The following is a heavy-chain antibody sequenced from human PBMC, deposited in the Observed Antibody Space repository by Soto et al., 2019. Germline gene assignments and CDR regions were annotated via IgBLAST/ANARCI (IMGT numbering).Heavy chain of an antibody. D-gene: IGHD2-21*02. CDR2: IIPILGIA. Sequence: QVQLVQSGAEVKKPGSSVKVSCKASGGTFSSYTISWVRQAPGQGLEWMGRIIPILGIANYAQKFQGRVTXTXDXSPXTANMELSSLRSEDTAVYYCARDDGLAYCGGDCYSWGQGTLVTVSS. J-gene: IGHJ4*02. CDR3: ARDDGLAYCGGDCYS. CDR1: GGTFSSYT. V-gene: IGHV1-69*02.